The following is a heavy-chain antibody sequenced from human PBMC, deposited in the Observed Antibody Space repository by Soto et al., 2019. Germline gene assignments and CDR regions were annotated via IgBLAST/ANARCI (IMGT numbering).Heavy chain of an antibody. Sequence: QVQLVQSGAEVKKPGASVNVSCKASGGTFSSYAIRWVRQAPGQGLEWMGGIIPIFGTANYAQKFQGRVSLPADAPTSTAYMELSSLSSEDTAVYYGAIGPAYSGGYYATDYWCQETVVTVCS. J-gene: IGHJ4*02. V-gene: IGHV1-69*01. CDR1: GGTFSSYA. D-gene: IGHD1-26*01. CDR3: AIGPAYSGGYYATDY. CDR2: IIPIFGTA.